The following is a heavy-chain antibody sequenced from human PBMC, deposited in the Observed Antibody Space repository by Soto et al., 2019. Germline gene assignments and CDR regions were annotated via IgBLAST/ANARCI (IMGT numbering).Heavy chain of an antibody. Sequence: GGSLRLSCAASGFTFSSYAMRWVRQAPGKGLEWVAVISYDGSNKYYADSVKGRFTISRDNSKNTLYLQMNSLRAEDTAVYYCARASAPYSSSWYSGYYYYYYGMDVWGQGTTVTVSS. CDR3: ARASAPYSSSWYSGYYYYYYGMDV. D-gene: IGHD6-13*01. J-gene: IGHJ6*02. V-gene: IGHV3-30-3*01. CDR2: ISYDGSNK. CDR1: GFTFSSYA.